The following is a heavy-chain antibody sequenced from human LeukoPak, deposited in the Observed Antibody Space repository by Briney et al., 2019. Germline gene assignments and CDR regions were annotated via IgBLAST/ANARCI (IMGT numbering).Heavy chain of an antibody. Sequence: GSLRLSCAASGFTFSSYAMSWVRQAPGKGLEWVSAISGSGGSTYYADSVKGRFTISRDNSKNTLYLQMNSLRAEDTAVYYCAKAFNTCSGGSCYAEYFQHWGQGTLVTVSS. CDR3: AKAFNTCSGGSCYAEYFQH. CDR1: GFTFSSYA. J-gene: IGHJ1*01. D-gene: IGHD2-15*01. V-gene: IGHV3-23*01. CDR2: ISGSGGST.